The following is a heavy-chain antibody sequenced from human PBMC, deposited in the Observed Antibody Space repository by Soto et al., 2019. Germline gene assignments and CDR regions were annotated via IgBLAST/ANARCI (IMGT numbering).Heavy chain of an antibody. CDR1: GFTFSGYW. J-gene: IGHJ4*02. CDR2: IKEDGSEI. D-gene: IGHD1-26*01. Sequence: EVQSVESGGGLVQPGGSLRLSCAASGFTFSGYWMSWVRQAPGKGLEWVANIKEDGSEIYYVDSVKGRFTISRDNAKNSLYLQMNSLRDEDTAVYYCARGWASLDYWGQGTLVTVSS. V-gene: IGHV3-7*03. CDR3: ARGWASLDY.